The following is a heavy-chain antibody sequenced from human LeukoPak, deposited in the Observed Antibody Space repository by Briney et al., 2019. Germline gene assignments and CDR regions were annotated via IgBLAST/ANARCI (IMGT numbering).Heavy chain of an antibody. CDR3: ARAVAGAYYYYYMDV. Sequence: GESLKISCKGSGYSFTSYWIGWVRQMPGKGLEWMGIIYPGDSDTRYSPSFQGQVTISADKSISTAYLQWSGLKASDTAMYYCARAVAGAYYYYYMDVWGKGTTVTVSS. CDR1: GYSFTSYW. CDR2: IYPGDSDT. D-gene: IGHD6-19*01. V-gene: IGHV5-51*01. J-gene: IGHJ6*03.